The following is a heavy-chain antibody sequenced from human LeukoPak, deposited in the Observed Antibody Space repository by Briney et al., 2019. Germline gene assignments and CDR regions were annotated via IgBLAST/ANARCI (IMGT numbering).Heavy chain of an antibody. D-gene: IGHD3-22*01. Sequence: ASVKVSCKASGYTFTSYYMHWVRQAPGQGLEWMGTINPSGGSTSYAQKFQGRVTMTRDTSTSTVYMELSSLRSEDTAVYYCARGKYYYDSSGYYDEPGHYWGQGTLVTVSS. CDR3: ARGKYYYDSSGYYDEPGHY. V-gene: IGHV1-46*01. CDR1: GYTFTSYY. CDR2: INPSGGST. J-gene: IGHJ4*02.